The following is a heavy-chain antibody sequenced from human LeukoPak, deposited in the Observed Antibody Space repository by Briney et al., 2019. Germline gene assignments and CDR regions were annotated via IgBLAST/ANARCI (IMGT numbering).Heavy chain of an antibody. J-gene: IGHJ3*02. D-gene: IGHD4-23*01. CDR3: AKDTQHLVVTSDAFDI. CDR2: ISSSSSYI. CDR1: GFTFSSYS. Sequence: GGSLRLSCAASGFTFSSYSMNWVRQAPGKGLEWVSSISSSSSYIYYADSVKGRFTISRDNAKNSLYLQMNSLRAEDTALYYCAKDTQHLVVTSDAFDIWGQGTMVTVSS. V-gene: IGHV3-21*04.